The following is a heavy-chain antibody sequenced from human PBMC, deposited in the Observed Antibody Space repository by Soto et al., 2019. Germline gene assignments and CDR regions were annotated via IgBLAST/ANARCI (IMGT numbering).Heavy chain of an antibody. Sequence: ASVKVSCKASGYTFTGYYMHWVRQAPGQGLEWMGWINPNSGGTNYAQKFQGWVTMTRDTSISTAYMELSRLRSDDTAVYYCARDTKTPGVDCSSTSCYLDYWGQGTLVTVSS. CDR1: GYTFTGYY. J-gene: IGHJ4*02. D-gene: IGHD2-2*01. CDR3: ARDTKTPGVDCSSTSCYLDY. CDR2: INPNSGGT. V-gene: IGHV1-2*04.